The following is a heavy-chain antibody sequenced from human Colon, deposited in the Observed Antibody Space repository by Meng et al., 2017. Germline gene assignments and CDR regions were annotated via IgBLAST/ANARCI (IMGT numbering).Heavy chain of an antibody. V-gene: IGHV4-31*01. CDR2: IYYSGST. J-gene: IGHJ4*02. Sequence: SETLSLTCTVSGGSISSGGYYWSWIRQHPGKGLEWIGYIYYSGSTYYNPSLKSLVTISVDTSKNQFSLKLSSVTAADTAVYYCAGGSSGYYSHWGQGTLVTVSS. CDR3: AGGSSGYYSH. CDR1: GGSISSGGYY. D-gene: IGHD3-22*01.